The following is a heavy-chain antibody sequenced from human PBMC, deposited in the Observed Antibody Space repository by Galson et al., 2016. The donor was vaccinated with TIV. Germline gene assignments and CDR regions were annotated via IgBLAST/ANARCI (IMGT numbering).Heavy chain of an antibody. J-gene: IGHJ4*02. CDR3: ATFSGASGTFDY. CDR2: IDPGADTT. Sequence: SVKVSCKASGYTFTRYYMHWVRQAPGQGLEWMGVIDPGADTTTYAQKFQGRVTMTRDTSTSTVYMGLSSLRSDDTAAYYCATFSGASGTFDYWGQGALVTVSS. D-gene: IGHD2-15*01. CDR1: GYTFTRYY. V-gene: IGHV1-46*01.